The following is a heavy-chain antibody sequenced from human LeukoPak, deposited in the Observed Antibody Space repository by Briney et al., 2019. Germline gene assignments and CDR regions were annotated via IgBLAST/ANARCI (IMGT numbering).Heavy chain of an antibody. J-gene: IGHJ4*02. CDR1: GFTFSSYS. Sequence: PGGSLRLSCAASGFTFSSYSMNWVRQAPGKRLEWVSSISSSSSYIYYADSVKGRFTISRDNAKNSLYLQMNSLRAEDTAVYYCARDGLTYYYDSSGAIYYFDYWGQGTLVTVSS. D-gene: IGHD3-22*01. V-gene: IGHV3-21*01. CDR3: ARDGLTYYYDSSGAIYYFDY. CDR2: ISSSSSYI.